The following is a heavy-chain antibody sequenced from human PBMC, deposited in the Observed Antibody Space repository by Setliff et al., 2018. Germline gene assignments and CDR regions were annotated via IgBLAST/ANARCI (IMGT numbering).Heavy chain of an antibody. J-gene: IGHJ3*02. CDR3: AARRGKQGAFDI. Sequence: SVKVSCKAFGYTFAKYGTSWVRQARGQRLEWIGWIVVGSGNTNYAQKFQERVTITRDMSTSTAYMELSSLRSEDTAVYYCAARRGKQGAFDIWGQGTMVTVSS. CDR1: GYTFAKYG. CDR2: IVVGSGNT. V-gene: IGHV1-58*02. D-gene: IGHD3-10*01.